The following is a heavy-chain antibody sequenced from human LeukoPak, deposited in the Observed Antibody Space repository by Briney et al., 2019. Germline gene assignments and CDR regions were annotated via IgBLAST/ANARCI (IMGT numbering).Heavy chain of an antibody. D-gene: IGHD1-1*01. CDR1: GFTFTTYA. Sequence: PGGSLRLSCAASGFTFTTYAMTWVRRAPGKGLEWASAISGSGDATYYADSVKGRFTISRDNSENTVYLQVSSLRAEDTAVYYCARLSGTSGTTSRVLHYWGQGALVTVSS. CDR3: ARLSGTSGTTSRVLHY. CDR2: ISGSGDAT. V-gene: IGHV3-23*01. J-gene: IGHJ4*02.